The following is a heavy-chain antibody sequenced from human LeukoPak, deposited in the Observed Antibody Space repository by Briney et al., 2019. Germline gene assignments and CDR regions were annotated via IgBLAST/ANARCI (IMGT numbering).Heavy chain of an antibody. CDR3: ARGPYGSGSYYNKRGWLDP. CDR2: INHSGST. CDR1: GGSFSGYY. V-gene: IGHV4-34*01. J-gene: IGHJ5*02. D-gene: IGHD3-10*01. Sequence: SETLSLTCAVYGGSFSGYYWSWIRQPPGKGLEWIGEINHSGSTNYNPSLRSRVTISVGTSKNQFSLKLSSVTAADTAVYYCARGPYGSGSYYNKRGWLDPWGQGTLVTVSS.